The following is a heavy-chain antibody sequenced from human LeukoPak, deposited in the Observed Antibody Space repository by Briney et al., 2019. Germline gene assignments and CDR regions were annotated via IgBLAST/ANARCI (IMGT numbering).Heavy chain of an antibody. V-gene: IGHV3-74*01. J-gene: IGHJ4*02. CDR3: ARDVWCGEFDY. Sequence: GGSLRLSCAASGFTFSSYWMHWVRQAPGKGLVWVSRINSDGSSTSYADPVKGRFTISRDNAKNTLYLKMNSLRAEDTAVYYCARDVWCGEFDYWGQGTLVTVSS. CDR1: GFTFSSYW. D-gene: IGHD3-10*01. CDR2: INSDGSST.